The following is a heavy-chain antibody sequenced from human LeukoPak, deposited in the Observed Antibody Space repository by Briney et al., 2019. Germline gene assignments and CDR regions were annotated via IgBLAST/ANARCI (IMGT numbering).Heavy chain of an antibody. CDR1: GFTFSSYG. CDR3: AKGVPYTVTRNLDY. J-gene: IGHJ4*02. D-gene: IGHD4-17*01. CDR2: ISYDGSNK. V-gene: IGHV3-30*18. Sequence: GGSLRLSCAASGFTFSSYGMHWVRQAPGKGLEWVAVISYDGSNKYYADSVKGRFTFSRDNSKNTLYLLMNSLRAEDTAVYYCAKGVPYTVTRNLDYWGQGTLVTVSS.